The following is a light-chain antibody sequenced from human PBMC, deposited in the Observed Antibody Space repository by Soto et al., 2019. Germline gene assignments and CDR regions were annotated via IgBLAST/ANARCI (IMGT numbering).Light chain of an antibody. V-gene: IGKV1-5*01. CDR3: QQGYNFPRA. J-gene: IGKJ1*01. CDR2: DAS. CDR1: QTISGR. Sequence: DIQMTQSPSTLSASVGDRVTITCRASQTISGRLAWYQQKPGRAPKLLIYDASSLESGVPSRFSGSGSGTDFTLTINSLQPEDFATYYCQQGYNFPRAFGQGTRVEI.